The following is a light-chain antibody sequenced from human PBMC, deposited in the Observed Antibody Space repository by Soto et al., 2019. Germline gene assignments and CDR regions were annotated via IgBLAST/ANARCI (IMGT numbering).Light chain of an antibody. CDR1: SSNIGADYH. Sequence: QSVLTQPPSVSGAPGQRVTISCTGSSSNIGADYHVHWYQQLPGTAPKLLIFNSRNRPSGVPDRFSGSKSGTSASLAITGLQAEDEADYYCQSYDSSLSGHVFGTGTKVTVL. CDR3: QSYDSSLSGHV. V-gene: IGLV1-40*01. CDR2: NSR. J-gene: IGLJ1*01.